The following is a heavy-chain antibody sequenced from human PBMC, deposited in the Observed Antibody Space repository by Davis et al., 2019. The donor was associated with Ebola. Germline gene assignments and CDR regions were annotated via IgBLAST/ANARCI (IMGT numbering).Heavy chain of an antibody. D-gene: IGHD4-17*01. CDR2: INGDGSRT. Sequence: GESLKISCAASGFTFSRDWIHWVRQGPGKGLVWVSRINGDGSRTNYADSVKGRFTISRDNAKKTVYLQMNSLRAEETAVYFCARVGYGDSWRWFDPWGQGTLVTVSS. CDR1: GFTFSRDW. J-gene: IGHJ5*02. V-gene: IGHV3-74*01. CDR3: ARVGYGDSWRWFDP.